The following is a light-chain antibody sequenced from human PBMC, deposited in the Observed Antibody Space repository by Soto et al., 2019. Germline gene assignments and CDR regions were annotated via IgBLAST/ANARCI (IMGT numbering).Light chain of an antibody. CDR3: CSYASSTSYV. V-gene: IGLV2-14*01. CDR1: SSDVGGYNF. Sequence: QSALTQPASVSGSPGQSIAISCTGTSSDVGGYNFVSWYQQYPGKAPKLMIYDVTSRPSGVSNRFSGSKSGTTASLTISRLQAEDEADYYCCSYASSTSYVFGTGTKVTVL. J-gene: IGLJ1*01. CDR2: DVT.